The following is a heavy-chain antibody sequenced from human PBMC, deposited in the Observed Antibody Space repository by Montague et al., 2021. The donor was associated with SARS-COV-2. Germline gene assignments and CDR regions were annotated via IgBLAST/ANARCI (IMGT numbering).Heavy chain of an antibody. Sequence: SLRLSCAASGFTFSSYAMSWVRQAPGKGLGWVSAISGSGGSTYYADSVKGRFTISRDNSKNTLYLQMNSLRAEDTAVYYCARLRDGVVPSPILGVGPYYSYYYMDVWGRGTTVTVSS. CDR1: GFTFSSYA. CDR2: ISGSGGST. CDR3: ARLRDGVVPSPILGVGPYYSYYYMDV. D-gene: IGHD3-10*01. V-gene: IGHV3-23*01. J-gene: IGHJ6*03.